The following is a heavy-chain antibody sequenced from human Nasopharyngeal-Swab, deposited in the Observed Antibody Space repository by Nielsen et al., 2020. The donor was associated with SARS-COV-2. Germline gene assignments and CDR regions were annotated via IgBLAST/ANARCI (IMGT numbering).Heavy chain of an antibody. V-gene: IGHV3-30*04. CDR2: ISYDGSNK. Sequence: GGALRLSRAASGVTFSSYAMHWGRQAPGKGLEWVAVISYDGSNKYYADSVKGRFTISRDNSKNTLYLQMNSLRAEDTAVYYCARVLLTHYYYYMDVWGKGTTVTVSS. J-gene: IGHJ6*03. CDR1: GVTFSSYA. D-gene: IGHD2-21*02. CDR3: ARVLLTHYYYYMDV.